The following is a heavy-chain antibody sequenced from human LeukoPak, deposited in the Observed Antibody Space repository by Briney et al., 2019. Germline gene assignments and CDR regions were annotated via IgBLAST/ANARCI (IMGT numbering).Heavy chain of an antibody. CDR1: GFPLSSYS. CDR2: ISSGSSNI. D-gene: IGHD3-10*01. V-gene: IGHV3-21*01. CDR3: ARGENYYDSGSSLLPFDY. J-gene: IGHJ4*02. Sequence: VGSLRLSGAAPGFPLSSYSMNSVRQAQGKGLEWVSYISSGSSNIYYADSMRGRLTIARDNAKNSLFLQMNSLRAEDTAVYYCARGENYYDSGSSLLPFDYWGQGTLVTVSS.